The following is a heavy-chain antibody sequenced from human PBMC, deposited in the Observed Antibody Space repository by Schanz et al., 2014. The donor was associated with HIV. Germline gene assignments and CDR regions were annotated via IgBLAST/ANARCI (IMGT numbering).Heavy chain of an antibody. CDR2: IKSDGSSI. CDR3: AKASESIFGVEGLDF. Sequence: EVQLLESGGGLVRPGGSLRLSCADSGFTFSSYAMSWVRQAPGKGLVWVSHIKSDGSSINYVDSVKGRFTISRDTFKNTVYLQMNSLRSEDTAVYYCAKASESIFGVEGLDFWGQGTLVIVSS. V-gene: IGHV3-23*01. D-gene: IGHD3-3*01. CDR1: GFTFSSYA. J-gene: IGHJ4*02.